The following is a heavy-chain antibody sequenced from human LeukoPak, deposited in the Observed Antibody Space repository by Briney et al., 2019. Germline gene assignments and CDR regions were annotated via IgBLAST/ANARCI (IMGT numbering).Heavy chain of an antibody. CDR2: INPSGGST. J-gene: IGHJ5*02. Sequence: ASVKVSCKASGYTFTSYYMHWVRQAPGQGLEWMGIINPSGGSTSYAQEFQGRVTMTRDASTSTVYMELSSLRSEDTAVYYCARGVTGTTSRFDPWGQGTLVTVSS. D-gene: IGHD1-7*01. V-gene: IGHV1-46*01. CDR3: ARGVTGTTSRFDP. CDR1: GYTFTSYY.